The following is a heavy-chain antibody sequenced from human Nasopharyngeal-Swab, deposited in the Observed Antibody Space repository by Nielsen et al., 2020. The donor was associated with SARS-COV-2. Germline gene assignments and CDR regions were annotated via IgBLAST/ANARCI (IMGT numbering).Heavy chain of an antibody. CDR2: IIPIFGTA. V-gene: IGHV1-69*13. CDR3: ARAEGYCSSTSCYPWWYFDL. Sequence: SVKVSCKASGGTFSSYAISWVRQAPGQGLEWMGGIIPIFGTANYAQKFQGRVTITADESTSTAYMELSSLRSEDTAVYYCARAEGYCSSTSCYPWWYFDLWGRGTLVTVSS. CDR1: GGTFSSYA. D-gene: IGHD2-2*01. J-gene: IGHJ2*01.